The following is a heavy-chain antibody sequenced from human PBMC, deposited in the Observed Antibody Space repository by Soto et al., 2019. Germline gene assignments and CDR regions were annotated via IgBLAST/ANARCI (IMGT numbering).Heavy chain of an antibody. CDR1: GGSISSGDYY. D-gene: IGHD3-22*01. CDR3: ARGGTYYYDSSGYYYPFDY. Sequence: QVQLQESGPGLVKPSQTLSLTCTVSGGSISSGDYYWSWIRQPPGKGLEWIGYIYYSGSTYYNPSLKRRVTISVDTSKNQFSLKLSSVTAADTAVYYCARGGTYYYDSSGYYYPFDYWGQGTLVTVSA. CDR2: IYYSGST. J-gene: IGHJ4*02. V-gene: IGHV4-30-4*01.